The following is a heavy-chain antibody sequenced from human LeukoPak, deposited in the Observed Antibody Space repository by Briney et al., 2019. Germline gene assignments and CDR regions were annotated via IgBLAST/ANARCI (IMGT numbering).Heavy chain of an antibody. CDR2: ISSSSSYI. CDR1: GFTSSSYS. Sequence: GGSLRLSCAASGFTSSSYSMNWVRQAPGKGLEWVSSISSSSSYIYYADSVKGRFTISRDNAKNSLYLQMNSLRAEDTAVYYCAREGGILTGSLPYYFDYWGQGTLVTVSS. D-gene: IGHD3-9*01. CDR3: AREGGILTGSLPYYFDY. J-gene: IGHJ4*02. V-gene: IGHV3-21*01.